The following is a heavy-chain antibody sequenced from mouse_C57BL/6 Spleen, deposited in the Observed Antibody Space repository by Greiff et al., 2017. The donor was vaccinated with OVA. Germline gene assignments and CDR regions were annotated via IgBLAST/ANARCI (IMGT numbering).Heavy chain of an antibody. J-gene: IGHJ2*01. CDR3: ARGIGTTVVAGDY. Sequence: QVQLQQPGAELVKPGASVKLSCKASGYTFTSYWLQWVKQRPGPGLEWIGEIDPSDSYTNYNQKFKGKATLTVDTSSSTAYMQLSSLTSEDSAVYYCARGIGTTVVAGDYWGQGTTLTVSS. D-gene: IGHD1-1*01. V-gene: IGHV1-50*01. CDR1: GYTFTSYW. CDR2: IDPSDSYT.